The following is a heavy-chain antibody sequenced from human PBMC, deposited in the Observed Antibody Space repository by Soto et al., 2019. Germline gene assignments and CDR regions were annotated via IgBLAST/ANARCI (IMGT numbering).Heavy chain of an antibody. CDR3: AKDTSHRRFLEWLFSGVFDY. CDR1: GFTFSSYG. D-gene: IGHD3-3*01. Sequence: QVQLVESGGGVVQPGRSLRLSCAASGFTFSSYGMHWVRQAPGKGLEWVAVISYDGSNKYYADSVKGRFTISRDNSKNTLYLQMNSLRAEDRAVYYFAKDTSHRRFLEWLFSGVFDYWGQGPLVTVSS. V-gene: IGHV3-30*18. CDR2: ISYDGSNK. J-gene: IGHJ4*02.